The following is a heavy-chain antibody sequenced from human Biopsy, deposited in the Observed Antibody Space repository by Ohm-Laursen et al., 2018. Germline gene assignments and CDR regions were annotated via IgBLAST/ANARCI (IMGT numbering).Heavy chain of an antibody. Sequence: GSLRLSCAASGFTFDDYGMHWARQAPGKGLEWVSLISWYGRTRYYADSVKGRFTISRDNSKNSLYLQMNSLRLEDTALYFCARAFRGQYFYYYYGMDVWGQGTTVTVSS. D-gene: IGHD3-9*01. J-gene: IGHJ6*02. CDR1: GFTFDDYG. CDR3: ARAFRGQYFYYYYGMDV. V-gene: IGHV3-43D*04. CDR2: ISWYGRTR.